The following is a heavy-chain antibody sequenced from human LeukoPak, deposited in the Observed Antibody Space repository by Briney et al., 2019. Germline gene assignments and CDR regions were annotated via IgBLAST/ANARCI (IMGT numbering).Heavy chain of an antibody. CDR2: IYNGVNT. CDR3: ANYGSGTYRFDP. CDR1: GASVSSASY. D-gene: IGHD3-10*01. Sequence: SETLSLTCTVSGASVSSASYWSWIRQPPGQGVEWIAHIYNGVNTNYNPSLKSRVTISVDTSKNQFSLMLSSVTAADTAVYYCANYGSGTYRFDPWGQGTLVTVSS. J-gene: IGHJ5*02. V-gene: IGHV4-61*01.